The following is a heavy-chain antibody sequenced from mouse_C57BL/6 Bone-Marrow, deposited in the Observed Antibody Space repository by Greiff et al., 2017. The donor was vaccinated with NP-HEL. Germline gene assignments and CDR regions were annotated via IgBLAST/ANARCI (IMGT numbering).Heavy chain of an antibody. J-gene: IGHJ2*01. Sequence: EVKVVESGGGLVKPGGSLKLSCAASGFTFSSYAMSWVRQTPEKRLEWVATISDGGSYTYYPDNVKGRFTISRDNAKNNLYLQMSHLKSEDTAMYYCARDLLRFDYWGQGTTLTVSS. CDR2: ISDGGSYT. CDR3: ARDLLRFDY. V-gene: IGHV5-4*01. CDR1: GFTFSSYA. D-gene: IGHD1-1*01.